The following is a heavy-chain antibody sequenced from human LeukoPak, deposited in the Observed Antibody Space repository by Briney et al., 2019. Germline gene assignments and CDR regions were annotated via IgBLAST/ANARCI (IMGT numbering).Heavy chain of an antibody. Sequence: SETLSLTXTVSGGSISSYFWSWIGQPPGKGLEWIGYIYYSGSTNYNPSLKSRVTISVDTSKNQFSLKLSSVIAAGTAVYYCARVLCSAGSCYPLNWGQGTLVTVSS. CDR1: GGSISSYF. D-gene: IGHD2-15*01. J-gene: IGHJ4*02. CDR2: IYYSGST. V-gene: IGHV4-59*01. CDR3: ARVLCSAGSCYPLN.